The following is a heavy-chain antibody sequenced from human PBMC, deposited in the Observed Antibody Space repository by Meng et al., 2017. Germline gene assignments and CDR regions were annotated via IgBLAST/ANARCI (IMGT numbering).Heavy chain of an antibody. J-gene: IGHJ4*02. CDR2: INHSGST. CDR1: GGSFSGYY. V-gene: IGHV4-34*01. Sequence: GSLRLSCAVYGGSFSGYYWSWIRQPPGKGLEWIGEINHSGSTNYNPSLKSRVTISVDTSKNQFSLKLSSVTAADTAVYYCAREYPTGPYPIQRAIAVAGTWDYWGQGTLVTVSS. CDR3: AREYPTGPYPIQRAIAVAGTWDY. D-gene: IGHD6-19*01.